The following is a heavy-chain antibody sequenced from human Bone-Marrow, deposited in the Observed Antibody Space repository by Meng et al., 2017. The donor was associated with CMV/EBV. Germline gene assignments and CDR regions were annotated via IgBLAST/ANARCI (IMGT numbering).Heavy chain of an antibody. D-gene: IGHD6-19*01. CDR1: GFTFSSYW. Sequence: LSCAASGFTFSSYWMHWVRQAPGKGLVWVSRINNDGSSTSYADSVKGRITISRDNAKNTLFLQMNSLRAEDTAVYYCTRGRLGYYFDYWGQGTLVTVSS. V-gene: IGHV3-74*01. CDR3: TRGRLGYYFDY. J-gene: IGHJ4*02. CDR2: INNDGSST.